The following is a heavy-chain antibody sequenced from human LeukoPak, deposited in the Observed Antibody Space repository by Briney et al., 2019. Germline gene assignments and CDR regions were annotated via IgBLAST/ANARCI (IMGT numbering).Heavy chain of an antibody. J-gene: IGHJ4*02. D-gene: IGHD3-16*01. CDR3: ARDEEGGGAIDY. CDR2: IKQGGSEK. V-gene: IGHV3-7*01. Sequence: GGSLRLSCAASRFTFSSYWMSWVRQAPGKGLEWVANIKQGGSEKYYVDSVKGRFTISRDNAKNSLYLQMNSLRAEDTAVYYCARDEEGGGAIDYWGQGTLVTVSS. CDR1: RFTFSSYW.